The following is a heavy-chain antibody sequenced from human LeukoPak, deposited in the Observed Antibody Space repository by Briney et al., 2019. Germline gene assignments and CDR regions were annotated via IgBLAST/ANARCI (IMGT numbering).Heavy chain of an antibody. Sequence: PSETLSLTCTVSGGSISGYYWICIRQPPGKGLEWIGYIHYSGSTNYNPSLKSRVTISVETSKNQFFLKVDSVTAADTAVYCCAGSMTAYGLDIWGQGTRVIVSS. D-gene: IGHD2-21*02. CDR2: IHYSGST. CDR1: GGSISGYY. CDR3: AGSMTAYGLDI. V-gene: IGHV4-59*01. J-gene: IGHJ3*02.